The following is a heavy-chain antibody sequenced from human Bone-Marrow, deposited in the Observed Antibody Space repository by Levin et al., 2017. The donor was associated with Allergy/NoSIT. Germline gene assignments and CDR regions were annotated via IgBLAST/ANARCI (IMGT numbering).Heavy chain of an antibody. CDR3: ARDAAYGALGMDV. CDR2: IYYSGRT. J-gene: IGHJ6*03. Sequence: SQTLSLTCTVSGGSVSSGNFYWSWIRQPPGKGLEWIGYIYYSGRTNYNPSLKNRVTISVDTSKEQFSLKLSSVTAADTAAYYCARDAAYGALGMDVWGKGTTVTVSS. V-gene: IGHV4-61*01. CDR1: GGSVSSGNFY. D-gene: IGHD4-17*01.